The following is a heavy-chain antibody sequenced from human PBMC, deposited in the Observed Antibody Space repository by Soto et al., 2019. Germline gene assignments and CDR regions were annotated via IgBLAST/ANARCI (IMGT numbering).Heavy chain of an antibody. Sequence: PVGSLRLSCAASGFTFSSYAMSWVRQAPGKGLEWVSAISGSGGSTYYADSVKGRFTISRDNSKNTLYLQMNSLRAEDTAVYYCAKEGPSAPRRYYYYGMDVWGQGTTVTVS. CDR3: AKEGPSAPRRYYYYGMDV. CDR2: ISGSGGST. CDR1: GFTFSSYA. V-gene: IGHV3-23*01. J-gene: IGHJ6*02.